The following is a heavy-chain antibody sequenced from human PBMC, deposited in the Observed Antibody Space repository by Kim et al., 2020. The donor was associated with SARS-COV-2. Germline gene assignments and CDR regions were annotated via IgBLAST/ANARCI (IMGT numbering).Heavy chain of an antibody. CDR3: AKSRLSKAMDYPLDY. Sequence: GGSLRLSCAASGFTFSSYGMHWVRQAPGKGLEWVAVIWYDGSNKYYADSVKGRFTISRDNSKNTLYLQMNSLRAEDTAVYYCAKSRLSKAMDYPLDYWGQGTLVTVSS. V-gene: IGHV3-33*06. CDR1: GFTFSSYG. J-gene: IGHJ4*02. D-gene: IGHD5-18*01. CDR2: IWYDGSNK.